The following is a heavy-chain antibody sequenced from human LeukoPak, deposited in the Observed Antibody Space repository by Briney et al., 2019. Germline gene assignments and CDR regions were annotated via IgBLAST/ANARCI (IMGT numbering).Heavy chain of an antibody. V-gene: IGHV1-8*01. Sequence: ASVKVSCKASGYTFTSYDINWVRQATGQGLEWMGWMNPNSGNTGYAQKSQGRVTMTRNTSISTAYMELGSLRSEDTAVYYCARLYYDILTGFYYYYYMDVWGKGTTVTVSS. D-gene: IGHD3-9*01. CDR3: ARLYYDILTGFYYYYYMDV. J-gene: IGHJ6*03. CDR1: GYTFTSYD. CDR2: MNPNSGNT.